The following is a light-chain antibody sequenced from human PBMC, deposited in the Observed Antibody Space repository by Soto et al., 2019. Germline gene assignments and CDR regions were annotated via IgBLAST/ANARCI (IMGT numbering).Light chain of an antibody. CDR1: QNILTY. Sequence: DIQMTQSPSSLSASVGDRVTITCQSSQNILTYLNWYQQRPGEAPRFLIYAASNLQDGVPSRFSGSESGTEFTLTISSLQPEDFATYYCQQSYSVPLTFGQGTKLEMK. J-gene: IGKJ2*01. CDR3: QQSYSVPLT. CDR2: AAS. V-gene: IGKV1-39*01.